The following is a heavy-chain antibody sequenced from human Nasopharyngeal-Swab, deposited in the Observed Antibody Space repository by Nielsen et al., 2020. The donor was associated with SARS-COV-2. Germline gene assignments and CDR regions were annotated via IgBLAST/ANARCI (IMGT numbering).Heavy chain of an antibody. V-gene: IGHV1-2*02. Sequence: ASVKVSCKASGYTFTGYYMHWVRQAPGQGLEWMGWINPNSGGTNYAQKFQGRVTITADKSTSTAYMELSSLRSEDTAVYYCASLRNGGYYGMDVWGQGTTVTVSS. D-gene: IGHD3-10*01. CDR3: ASLRNGGYYGMDV. CDR1: GYTFTGYY. J-gene: IGHJ6*02. CDR2: INPNSGGT.